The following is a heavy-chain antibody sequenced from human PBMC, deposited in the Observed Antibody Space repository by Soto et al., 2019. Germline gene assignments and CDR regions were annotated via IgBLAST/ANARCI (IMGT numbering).Heavy chain of an antibody. Sequence: LTLDCAISVDGVSVDVASWSCIRQSPSGGLEWLGRTYYRSKLYSDSAESVKSRVTINPDTSKNQFSLQLNSVTPDVTAVYYCARLVGYTLFGLWVKGTLVIV. J-gene: IGHJ5*02. CDR2: TYYRSKLYS. CDR1: VDGVSVDVAS. D-gene: IGHD1-26*01. CDR3: ARLVGYTLFGL. V-gene: IGHV6-1*01.